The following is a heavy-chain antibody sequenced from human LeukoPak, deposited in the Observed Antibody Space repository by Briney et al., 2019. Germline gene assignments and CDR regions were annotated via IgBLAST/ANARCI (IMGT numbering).Heavy chain of an antibody. CDR2: ISGGGDST. D-gene: IGHD6-13*01. CDR3: AKGSAAVRPYYFDC. V-gene: IGHV3-23*01. CDR1: EFTFSNSA. Sequence: GGSLRLSCAAAEFTFSNSAMSWVRQAPGRGLEWVSAISGGGDSTYYSDSVKGRFTISRDNSRNTVYLQMNSLRAEDTAVYYCAKGSAAVRPYYFDCWGQGTLVTVSS. J-gene: IGHJ4*02.